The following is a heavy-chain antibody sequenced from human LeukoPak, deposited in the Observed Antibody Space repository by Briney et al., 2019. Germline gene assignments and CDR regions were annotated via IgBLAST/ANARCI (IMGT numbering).Heavy chain of an antibody. CDR3: ASLNYYDSSGYYRLVHFQH. V-gene: IGHV1-2*02. Sequence: ASVKVSCKASGYTFTGYYMHWVRQAPGQGLEWMGWINPNSGGANYAQKFQGRVTMTRDTSISTAYMELSRLRSDDTAVCYCASLNYYDSSGYYRLVHFQHWGQGTLVTVSS. CDR2: INPNSGGA. J-gene: IGHJ1*01. CDR1: GYTFTGYY. D-gene: IGHD3-22*01.